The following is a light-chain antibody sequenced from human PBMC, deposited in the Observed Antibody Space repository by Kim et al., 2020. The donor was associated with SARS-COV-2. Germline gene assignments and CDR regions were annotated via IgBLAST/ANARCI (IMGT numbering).Light chain of an antibody. CDR3: SSYTSSSTYV. V-gene: IGLV2-14*04. CDR2: DVS. Sequence: ITISCTGPSSDVGGYNYVSWYQQHPGKAPKPLIYDVSKRPSGVSNRFSGSKSGNTASLTISGLQAEDEADYYCSSYTSSSTYVVGTGTKVTVL. J-gene: IGLJ1*01. CDR1: SSDVGGYNY.